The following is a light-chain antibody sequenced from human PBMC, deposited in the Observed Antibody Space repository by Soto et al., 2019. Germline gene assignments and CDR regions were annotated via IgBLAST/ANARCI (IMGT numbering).Light chain of an antibody. CDR3: QQVYGHPPA. V-gene: IGKV1-5*01. CDR2: DAS. Sequence: DLQMTPSPSTLSASVGDRVTITCRASQSISSWLAWYQQKPGKAPKLLIYDASSLESGVPSRFSGSGSGTEFTLTISSLQPEDVATYFCQQVYGHPPAFGPGTRLEIK. CDR1: QSISSW. J-gene: IGKJ5*01.